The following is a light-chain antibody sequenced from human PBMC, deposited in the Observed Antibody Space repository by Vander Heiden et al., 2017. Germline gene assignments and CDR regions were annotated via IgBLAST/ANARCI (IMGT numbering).Light chain of an antibody. CDR3: QQRSTSIT. V-gene: IGKV3-11*01. J-gene: IGKJ4*01. Sequence: EIVLTQSPATLSLSPGERATLSCRASQSVSSYLDWYQQKPGQAPRLLIYDASNSANGIPDRFSGSGSGTDFTLTSSSREPEDFAVYYGQQRSTSITFGGGTKVDIK. CDR2: DAS. CDR1: QSVSSY.